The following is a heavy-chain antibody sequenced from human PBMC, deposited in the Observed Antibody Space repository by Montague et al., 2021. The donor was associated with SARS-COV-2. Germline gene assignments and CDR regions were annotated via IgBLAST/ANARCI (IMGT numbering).Heavy chain of an antibody. CDR2: ISYDGSNK. J-gene: IGHJ4*02. CDR1: GFTFSSYA. V-gene: IGHV3-30-3*01. Sequence: SLRLSCAASGFTFSSYAMHWVRQAPGKGLEWVAVISYDGSNKYYADSVKGRFTISRDNSKSTLYLQMNSLRAEDTAVYYCASHLVQLWPPAYWGQGTLVTVSS. D-gene: IGHD5-18*01. CDR3: ASHLVQLWPPAY.